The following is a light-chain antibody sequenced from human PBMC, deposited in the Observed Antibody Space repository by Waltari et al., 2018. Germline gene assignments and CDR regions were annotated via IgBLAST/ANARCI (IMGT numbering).Light chain of an antibody. CDR1: QSVSRA. V-gene: IGKV3-20*01. J-gene: IGKJ1*01. CDR2: GAS. CDR3: QHYVRLPAT. Sequence: DIVLTQSPGRLSSSPGERVTPSCMASQSVSRALAWYQQKPGQAPRLLIFGASNRATGIPDRFSGSGSETDFSLTISRLEPEDFAVYYCQHYVRLPATFGRGTKVEIK.